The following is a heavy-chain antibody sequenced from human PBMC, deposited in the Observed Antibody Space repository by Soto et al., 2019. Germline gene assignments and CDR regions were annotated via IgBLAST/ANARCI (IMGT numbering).Heavy chain of an antibody. V-gene: IGHV1-18*01. CDR3: AITLNELLLGLA. Sequence: QVKLVQSGGEVQKPGASVKISCKASGYTFSSYGISWVRKAPGQGLEWMGWISAYNGNTNYAQKFQGRVTMTTDTATSTVYMELRSLRSADTAIYYCAITLNELLLGLAWGQGTLGTV. D-gene: IGHD2-21*02. CDR2: ISAYNGNT. J-gene: IGHJ4*02. CDR1: GYTFSSYG.